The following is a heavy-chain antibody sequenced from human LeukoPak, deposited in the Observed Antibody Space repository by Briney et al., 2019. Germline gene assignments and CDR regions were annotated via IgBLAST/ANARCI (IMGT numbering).Heavy chain of an antibody. J-gene: IGHJ3*02. CDR3: AREAEAFDI. CDR2: IRFDGADK. Sequence: GGSLRLSCAASGFSFSSYGMHWVRQAPGKGLEWVAFIRFDGADKYYADSVKGRFTISRDNSKNTLYLQMNSLRPEDTAVYYCAREAEAFDIWGQGTMVTVSS. V-gene: IGHV3-30*02. CDR1: GFSFSSYG.